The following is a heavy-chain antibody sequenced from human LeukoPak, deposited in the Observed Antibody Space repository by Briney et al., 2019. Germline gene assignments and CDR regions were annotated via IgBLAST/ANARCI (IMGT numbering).Heavy chain of an antibody. V-gene: IGHV1-18*01. D-gene: IGHD3-10*01. CDR2: ISAYNGNT. Sequence: ASVKVPCKASGYTLTNYAITWVRQAPGQGLEWMGWISAYNGNTNYAKKFQGRVTMTTDSSTSTAKMELRSLRSDDTAMYYCARDRSGGFGELFIWDHWGQGTLVTVSS. CDR1: GYTLTNYA. J-gene: IGHJ4*02. CDR3: ARDRSGGFGELFIWDH.